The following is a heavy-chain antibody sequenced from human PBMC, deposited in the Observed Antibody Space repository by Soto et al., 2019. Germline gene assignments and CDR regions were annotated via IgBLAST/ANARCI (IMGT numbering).Heavy chain of an antibody. CDR2: IIPIFGTA. J-gene: IGHJ1*01. CDR3: AREYGGTVAEYFQH. D-gene: IGHD2-15*01. CDR1: GGTFSSYA. V-gene: IGHV1-69*13. Sequence: VKVSCKASGGTFSSYAISWVRQAPGQGLEWRGGIIPIFGTANYAQKFQGRVTITADESTSTAYMELSSLRSEDTAVYYCAREYGGTVAEYFQHWGQGTLVTVSS.